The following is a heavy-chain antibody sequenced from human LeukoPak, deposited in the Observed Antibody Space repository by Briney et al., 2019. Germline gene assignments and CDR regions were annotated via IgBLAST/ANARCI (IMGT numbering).Heavy chain of an antibody. J-gene: IGHJ4*02. Sequence: GGSLRLSCAASGFTLSNSWMHWVRQAPGKGPVWVSRLNSDGSTTTYADSVKGRFTISRDNAKNTLYLQMNSLRAEDTAVYYCTRNIVPAANFDYWGQGTLVTVSS. CDR2: LNSDGSTT. CDR3: TRNIVPAANFDY. D-gene: IGHD2-2*01. V-gene: IGHV3-74*01. CDR1: GFTLSNSW.